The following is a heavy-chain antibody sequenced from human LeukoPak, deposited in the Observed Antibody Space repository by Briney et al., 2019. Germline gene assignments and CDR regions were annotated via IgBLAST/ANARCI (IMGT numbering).Heavy chain of an antibody. V-gene: IGHV1-18*01. D-gene: IGHD6-13*01. J-gene: IGHJ5*02. CDR1: GYTFTSFG. Sequence: ASVKVSCKASGYTFTSFGISWVRQAPGQGPEWMGWISAYNGNTDYAQRLQGRVTMTTDTSTSTAYMELRSLRSDDTAVYYCATDLLGSPWQQLPFDPWGQGTLVTVSS. CDR2: ISAYNGNT. CDR3: ATDLLGSPWQQLPFDP.